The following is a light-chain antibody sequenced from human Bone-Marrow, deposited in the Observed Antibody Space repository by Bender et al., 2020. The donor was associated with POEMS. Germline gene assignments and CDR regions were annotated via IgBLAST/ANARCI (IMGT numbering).Light chain of an antibody. CDR1: NSDVGNYNL. J-gene: IGLJ1*01. CDR2: EVT. Sequence: QSALTQPASVSGSPGQSITISCTGTNSDVGNYNLVSWYQHHPGKAPKLMIYEVTKRPSGISNRFSGSKSDSTASLTISGLQPEDEADYYCGSYRSSNTFYVVGTGTKVTVL. CDR3: GSYRSSNTFYV. V-gene: IGLV2-14*02.